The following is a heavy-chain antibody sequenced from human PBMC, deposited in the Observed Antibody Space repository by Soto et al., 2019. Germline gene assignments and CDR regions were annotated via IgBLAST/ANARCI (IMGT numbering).Heavy chain of an antibody. J-gene: IGHJ4*02. D-gene: IGHD3-10*01. V-gene: IGHV4-4*02. CDR3: ARLVYDTRLNYMYFDL. Sequence: SETLSLTCAVSGVSISSGNWWTWVRQTPQRGLEYIGEIFHDGTANYYPSFERRVAISVDTSKNQFSLKLTSVTAADTAIYFGARLVYDTRLNYMYFDLWGQGALVTVSS. CDR2: IFHDGTA. CDR1: GVSISSGNW.